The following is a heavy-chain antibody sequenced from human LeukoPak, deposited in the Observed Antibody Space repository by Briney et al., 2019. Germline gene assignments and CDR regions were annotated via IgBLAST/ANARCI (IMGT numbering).Heavy chain of an antibody. D-gene: IGHD3-10*01. J-gene: IGHJ3*02. CDR2: IWYDGTNK. V-gene: IGHV3-33*01. Sequence: GSLRLSCAASGFTFNNYGMHWVRQAPGKGLEWVALIWYDGTNKYYGDSVKGRFTISRDNSKNTLYLQMNSLRAEDTAVYYCARGRFGELSVATFDIWGQGTMVTVSS. CDR1: GFTFNNYG. CDR3: ARGRFGELSVATFDI.